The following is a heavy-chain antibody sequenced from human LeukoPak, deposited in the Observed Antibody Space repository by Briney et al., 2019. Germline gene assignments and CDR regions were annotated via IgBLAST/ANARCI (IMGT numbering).Heavy chain of an antibody. D-gene: IGHD3-10*01. V-gene: IGHV4-39*07. CDR3: ARVLGSRFGELLNHFDY. CDR1: GGSLSDSNSF. J-gene: IGHJ4*02. Sequence: SETLSLTCAVSGGSLSDSNSFWGWIRQPPGKGLEWIGNIYYSGSTSYNPSLKSRVTISVDTSKNQFSLKLSSVTAADTAVYYCARVLGSRFGELLNHFDYWGQGTLVTVSS. CDR2: IYYSGST.